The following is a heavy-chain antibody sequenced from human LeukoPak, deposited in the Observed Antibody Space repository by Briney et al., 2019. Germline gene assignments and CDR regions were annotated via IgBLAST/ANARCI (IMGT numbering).Heavy chain of an antibody. CDR2: IYYSGST. V-gene: IGHV4-61*01. CDR1: GGSVSSGSYY. J-gene: IGHJ4*02. CDR3: ARASMRLLWFGELSY. D-gene: IGHD3-10*01. Sequence: MPSETLSLTCTVSGGSVSSGSYYWTWIRQPPGKGLEWIGYIYYSGSTNYNPSLKSRVTISVDTSKNQFSLKLSSVTAADTAVYYCARASMRLLWFGELSYWGQGTLVTVSS.